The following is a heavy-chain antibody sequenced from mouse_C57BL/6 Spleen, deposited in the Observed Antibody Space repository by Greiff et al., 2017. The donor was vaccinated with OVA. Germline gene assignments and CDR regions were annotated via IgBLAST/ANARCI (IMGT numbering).Heavy chain of an antibody. CDR3: AGYDYDRDYAMDY. Sequence: VQRVESGPGLVQPSQSLSITCTVSGFSLTSYGVHWVRQSPGKGLEWLGVIWSGGSTDYNAAFISRLSISKDNSKSQVFFKMNSLQADDTAIYYCAGYDYDRDYAMDYWGQGTSVTVSS. D-gene: IGHD2-4*01. CDR1: GFSLTSYG. CDR2: IWSGGST. J-gene: IGHJ4*01. V-gene: IGHV2-2*01.